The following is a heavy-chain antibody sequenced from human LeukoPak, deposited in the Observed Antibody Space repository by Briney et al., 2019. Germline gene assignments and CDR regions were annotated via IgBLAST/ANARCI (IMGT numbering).Heavy chain of an antibody. J-gene: IGHJ4*02. V-gene: IGHV3-30*03. Sequence: GRSLRLSCAASGFTFSTYGMHWVRQAPGKGLEWEAVISYDGSNKYYADSVKGRFTISRDNSKNTLYLQVNSLRAEDTAVYYCAREDSSSSIWGQGTLVTVSS. D-gene: IGHD6-6*01. CDR1: GFTFSTYG. CDR2: ISYDGSNK. CDR3: AREDSSSSI.